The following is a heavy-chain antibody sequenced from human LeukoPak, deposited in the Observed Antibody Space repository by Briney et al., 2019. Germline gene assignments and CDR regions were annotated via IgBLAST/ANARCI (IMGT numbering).Heavy chain of an antibody. Sequence: ASVKVSCKASGYTFTSYAMHWVRQAPGQRLEWMGWINAGNSNTKYSQKFQGRVTITRDTSASTAYMELSSLRSEDTAVYYCARGMLTLDYWGQGTLVTVSS. CDR1: GYTFTSYA. V-gene: IGHV1-3*01. J-gene: IGHJ4*02. CDR3: ARGMLTLDY. CDR2: INAGNSNT. D-gene: IGHD2-8*01.